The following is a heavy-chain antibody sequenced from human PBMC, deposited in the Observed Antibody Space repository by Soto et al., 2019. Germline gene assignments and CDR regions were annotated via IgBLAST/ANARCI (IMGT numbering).Heavy chain of an antibody. CDR3: ARAYSSGFAPYYYYGMDV. CDR2: IYPGDSDT. V-gene: IGHV5-51*01. CDR1: GYSFTSYW. D-gene: IGHD6-19*01. Sequence: GGSLKISGKGSGYSFTSYWIGCVRPMPGKGLEWMGIIYPGDSDTRYSPSFQGQVTISADKSISTAYLQWSSLKASDTAMYYCARAYSSGFAPYYYYGMDVWGQGTTVTASS. J-gene: IGHJ6*02.